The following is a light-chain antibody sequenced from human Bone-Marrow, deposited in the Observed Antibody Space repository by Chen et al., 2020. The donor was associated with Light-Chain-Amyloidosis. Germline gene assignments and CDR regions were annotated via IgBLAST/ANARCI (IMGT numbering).Light chain of an antibody. CDR3: SSYTSTNTLV. CDR1: SSDVGGDNH. J-gene: IGLJ1*01. V-gene: IGLV2-14*01. CDR2: EVT. Sequence: QSALTQPASVSGSPGQSITISCTGTSSDVGGDNHVSWYQQYPDKAPKLMIYEVTNRPSWVPDRFSGSKSDNTASLTIAGLQTEDEADYFCSSYTSTNTLVFGSGTRVTVL.